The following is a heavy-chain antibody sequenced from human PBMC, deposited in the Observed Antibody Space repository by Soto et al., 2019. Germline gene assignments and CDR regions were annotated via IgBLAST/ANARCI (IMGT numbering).Heavy chain of an antibody. D-gene: IGHD2-8*01. CDR3: TTDPPVYLYYGKDV. J-gene: IGHJ6*02. V-gene: IGHV3-15*07. Sequence: EAQLVESGGGLVKPGGSLRLSCVASNFTFNTAWMTWVRQAPGKGLEWVGRSKGKTDGATIDYAAPVKCKLTISRDDSKTTMYLQMDSLITEDTCMYYCTTDPPVYLYYGKDVWGQGTTVTVSS. CDR1: NFTFNTAW. CDR2: SKGKTDGATI.